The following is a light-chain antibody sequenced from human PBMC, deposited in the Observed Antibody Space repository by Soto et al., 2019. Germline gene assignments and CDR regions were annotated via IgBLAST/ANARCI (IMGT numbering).Light chain of an antibody. J-gene: IGKJ4*01. CDR3: QKCKLAPFT. CDR1: QDISNF. Sequence: DIQMTQSPSSLSAFVGDTVTITCRASQDISNFLAWYQQKPGKVPKLLIYAASTLQSGVPSRFSGSGSGTDFTLTISSLQPEDVATYYCQKCKLAPFTVGGGTKVDMK. V-gene: IGKV1-27*01. CDR2: AAS.